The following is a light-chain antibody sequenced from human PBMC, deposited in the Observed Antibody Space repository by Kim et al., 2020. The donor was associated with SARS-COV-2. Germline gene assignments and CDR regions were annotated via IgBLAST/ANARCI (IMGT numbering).Light chain of an antibody. CDR2: WAS. CDR3: QQYYNSPYT. V-gene: IGKV4-1*01. J-gene: IGKJ2*01. CDR1: QSVLYSSNNKNY. Sequence: DIVMTQSPDSLAVSLGERATINCKSSQSVLYSSNNKNYLAWYQQKSGQPPKLLIYWASTRESGVPDRFSGSGSGTDFTLTISSLQAEDVAVYYCQQYYNSPYTLGQGTKLEI.